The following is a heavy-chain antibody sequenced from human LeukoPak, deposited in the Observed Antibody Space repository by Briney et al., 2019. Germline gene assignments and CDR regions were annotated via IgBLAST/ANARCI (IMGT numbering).Heavy chain of an antibody. J-gene: IGHJ6*02. CDR1: GGSISSSY. V-gene: IGHV4-59*08. D-gene: IGHD3-16*01. Sequence: SETLSLTCTVSGGSISSSYWSWIRQPPGKGLEWIGYIYYSGSTNYNPSLKSRVTISVDTSKNQFSLKLSSVTAADTAVYYCARHERGSYYYGMDVWGQGTTVTVSS. CDR2: IYYSGST. CDR3: ARHERGSYYYGMDV.